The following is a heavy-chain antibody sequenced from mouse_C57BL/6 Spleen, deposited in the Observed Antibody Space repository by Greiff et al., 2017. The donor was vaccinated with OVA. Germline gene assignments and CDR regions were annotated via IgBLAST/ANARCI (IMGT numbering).Heavy chain of an antibody. CDR3: ASEETGTGYFDY. CDR2: IDPSDSYT. J-gene: IGHJ2*01. D-gene: IGHD4-1*01. Sequence: QVQLQQPGAELVKPGASVKLSCKASGYTFTSYWMQWVKQRPGQGLEWIGEIDPSDSYTNYNQKFKGKATLTVDTSSSTAYMQLSSLTSEDSAVYYCASEETGTGYFDYWGQGTTLTVSS. V-gene: IGHV1-50*01. CDR1: GYTFTSYW.